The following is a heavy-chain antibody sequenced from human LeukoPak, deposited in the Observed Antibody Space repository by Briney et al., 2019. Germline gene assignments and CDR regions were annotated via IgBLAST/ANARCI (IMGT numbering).Heavy chain of an antibody. CDR2: IRQDGSGK. CDR3: ARWLYNSGWAIDY. Sequence: GGSLRLSCTASGFTFSTYYTAWVRQAPGKGLEWVANIRQDGSGKFYADSVKGRFTISRDNAKNSLFLQMNSLRAEDTAVYFCARWLYNSGWAIDYWGQGTLVTVSS. D-gene: IGHD6-19*01. V-gene: IGHV3-7*01. CDR1: GFTFSTYY. J-gene: IGHJ4*02.